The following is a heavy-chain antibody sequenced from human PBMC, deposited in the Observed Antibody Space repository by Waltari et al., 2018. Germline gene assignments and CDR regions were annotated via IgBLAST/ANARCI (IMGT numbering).Heavy chain of an antibody. CDR3: ARVEYSSYYYYYYMDV. V-gene: IGHV4-59*01. Sequence: QVQLQESGPGLVKPSETLSLTCTVSGGSISRYYWSWIRQPPGKGLEWIGSIYYSGSTNYNPPRKSRVTISLDTYKNQTSLKLSCVTAADTAVYYCARVEYSSYYYYYYMDVWGKGTTVTVSS. D-gene: IGHD6-6*01. CDR2: IYYSGST. J-gene: IGHJ6*03. CDR1: GGSISRYY.